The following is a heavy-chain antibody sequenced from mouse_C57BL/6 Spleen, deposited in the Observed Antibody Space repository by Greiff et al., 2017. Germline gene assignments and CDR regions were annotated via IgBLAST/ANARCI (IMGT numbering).Heavy chain of an antibody. D-gene: IGHD2-2*01. V-gene: IGHV1-82*01. CDR3: ARCPYGYDDWYFDV. J-gene: IGHJ1*03. CDR1: GYAFSSSW. Sequence: QVHVKQSGPELVKPGASVKISCKASGYAFSSSWMNWVKQRPGKGLAWIGRIYPGDGDTNYNGKFKGKATLTADKSSSTAYMQLSSLTSEDSAVYFCARCPYGYDDWYFDVWGTGTTVTVSS. CDR2: IYPGDGDT.